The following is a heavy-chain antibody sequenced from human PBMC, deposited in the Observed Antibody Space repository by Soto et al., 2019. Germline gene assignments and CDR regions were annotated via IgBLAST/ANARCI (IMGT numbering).Heavy chain of an antibody. D-gene: IGHD6-19*01. CDR3: ARAIDRSYSSGWY. CDR2: MNPNSGNT. J-gene: IGHJ4*02. Sequence: SXKVSFKASGYTXTSYDSDLVRQATGQGLEWMGWMNPNSGNTGYAQKFQVRVTMTRNTSISTAYMELSSLRSEDTAVYYCARAIDRSYSSGWYWGQGTLGTVSS. V-gene: IGHV1-8*01. CDR1: GYTXTSYD.